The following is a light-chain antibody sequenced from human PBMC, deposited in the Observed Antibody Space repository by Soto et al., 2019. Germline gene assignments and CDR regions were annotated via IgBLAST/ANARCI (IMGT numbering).Light chain of an antibody. CDR1: QTINSIY. V-gene: IGKV3-20*01. CDR2: GAS. J-gene: IGKJ1*01. Sequence: EIVLKQSPGTLSLSPGERATLSCRASQTINSIYLAWYQQRFGQAPRLLIYGASSRATGIPDRFSGSGFGTDFTLTISRLEPEDFAVYYCQHSGDFRWTFGQGTKVEVK. CDR3: QHSGDFRWT.